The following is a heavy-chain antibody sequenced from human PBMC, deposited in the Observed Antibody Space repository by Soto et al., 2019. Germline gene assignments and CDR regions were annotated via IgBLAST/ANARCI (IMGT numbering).Heavy chain of an antibody. Sequence: QVQLVESGGGLVKPGGSLRLSCAASGLTFSDYYMSWIRQAPGKGLEWVSYINSGGDYTKYADSVQGRFTISRDNGKNSLFLQMNNLRVDDTAVYYCARELDGIDVWGQGTTVIVSS. J-gene: IGHJ6*02. CDR2: INSGGDYT. V-gene: IGHV3-11*05. CDR1: GLTFSDYY. CDR3: ARELDGIDV.